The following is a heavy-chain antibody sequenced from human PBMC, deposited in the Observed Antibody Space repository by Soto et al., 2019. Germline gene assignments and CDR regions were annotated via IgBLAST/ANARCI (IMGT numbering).Heavy chain of an antibody. CDR3: AREEILEWLLYGWFDP. CDR2: TYYRSKWYN. D-gene: IGHD3-3*01. Sequence: SQTLSLTCAISGDSVSSNSAAWNWIRQSPSRGLEWLGRTYYRSKWYNDYAVSVKSRITINPDTSKNQFSLQLNSVTPEDTAVYYCAREEILEWLLYGWFDPWGQGTLVTVSS. CDR1: GDSVSSNSAA. J-gene: IGHJ5*02. V-gene: IGHV6-1*01.